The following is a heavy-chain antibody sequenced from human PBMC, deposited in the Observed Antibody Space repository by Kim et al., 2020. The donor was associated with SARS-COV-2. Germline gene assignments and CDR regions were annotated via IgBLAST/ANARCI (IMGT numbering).Heavy chain of an antibody. J-gene: IGHJ4*02. Sequence: GGSLRVSCVASGFTFNSYWMHWVRQAPGKGLEWVSGITSDGSNTYYADSVKGRFTISRDNSKNTLYLQMNSLRMEDTAVYYCARSFSGSFFGYDYWGQGTLVTVSS. CDR3: ARSFSGSFFGYDY. V-gene: IGHV3-30*03. D-gene: IGHD1-26*01. CDR2: ITSDGSNT. CDR1: GFTFNSYW.